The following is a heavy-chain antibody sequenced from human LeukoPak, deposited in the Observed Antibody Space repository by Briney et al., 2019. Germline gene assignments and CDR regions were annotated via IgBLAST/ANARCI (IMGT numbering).Heavy chain of an antibody. CDR1: GFTFSSYV. Sequence: GGSLRLSCAASGFTFSSYVMHWVRQAPGKGLEWVAVISYGGSSEYYADSVRGRFTISRDNSKNTLYLQMNSLRAEDTAVYYCAREGSYDPWEYYYYYVDVWGKGTTVIVSS. CDR3: AREGSYDPWEYYYYYVDV. J-gene: IGHJ6*03. CDR2: ISYGGSSE. V-gene: IGHV3-30*03. D-gene: IGHD5-18*01.